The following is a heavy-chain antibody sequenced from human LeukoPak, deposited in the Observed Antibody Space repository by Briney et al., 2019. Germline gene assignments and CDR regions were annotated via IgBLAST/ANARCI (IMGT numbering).Heavy chain of an antibody. D-gene: IGHD3-9*01. Sequence: AGESLKISCAASGFPFSSYAMSWVRQSPGKGLEWVSAISGGNGNTYYAYYADSVRGRFTISRDSSKNTLYLQMNSLRAEDTAVYYCAKFYDILTGYFDYWGQGTLVTVSS. CDR3: AKFYDILTGYFDY. V-gene: IGHV3-23*01. CDR1: GFPFSSYA. CDR2: ISGGNGNT. J-gene: IGHJ4*02.